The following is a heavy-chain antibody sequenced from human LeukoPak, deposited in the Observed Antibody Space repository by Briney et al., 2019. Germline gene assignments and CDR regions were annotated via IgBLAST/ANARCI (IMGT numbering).Heavy chain of an antibody. V-gene: IGHV1-3*01. D-gene: IGHD2/OR15-2a*01. Sequence: ASVKVSCKASGYTFSSYAMHWVRQAPGQRLEWMGWINAGNGNTKYSQKFQGRVTITRDTSASTAYMELSSLRSEGTAVYYCARGINSRPTNWFDPWGQGTLVTVSS. J-gene: IGHJ5*02. CDR2: INAGNGNT. CDR1: GYTFSSYA. CDR3: ARGINSRPTNWFDP.